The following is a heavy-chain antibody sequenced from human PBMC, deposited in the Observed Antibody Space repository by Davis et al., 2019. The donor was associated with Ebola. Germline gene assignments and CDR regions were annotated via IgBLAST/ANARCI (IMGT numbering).Heavy chain of an antibody. CDR3: ANMYSRSPGYGMDV. V-gene: IGHV3-30*18. D-gene: IGHD6-6*01. CDR2: VSYDGINK. Sequence: PGGSLRLSCAASGFTFSSYAMYWVRQAPGKGLEWVAVVSYDGINKYYADSVRGRFTISRDNFQNTLYLQMNSLRAEDTAIYYCANMYSRSPGYGMDVWGQGTTVTVSS. J-gene: IGHJ6*02. CDR1: GFTFSSYA.